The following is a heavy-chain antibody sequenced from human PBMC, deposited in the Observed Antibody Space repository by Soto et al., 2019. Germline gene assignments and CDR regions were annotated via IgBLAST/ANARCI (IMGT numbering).Heavy chain of an antibody. CDR3: AACTGYSSSWDPYYYYGMDV. V-gene: IGHV3-53*01. D-gene: IGHD6-13*01. J-gene: IGHJ6*02. CDR2: IYSGGST. CDR1: GFTVSSNY. Sequence: GGSLRLSCAASGFTVSSNYMSWVRQAPGKGLEWVSVIYSGGSTYYADSVKGRFTISRDNSKNTLYLQMNSLRAEDTAVYYCAACTGYSSSWDPYYYYGMDVWGQGTTVTVSS.